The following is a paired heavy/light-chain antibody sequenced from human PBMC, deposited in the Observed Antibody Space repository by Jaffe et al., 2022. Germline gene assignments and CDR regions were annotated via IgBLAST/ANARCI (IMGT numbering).Light chain of an antibody. V-gene: IGLV2-14*01. CDR1: SSDVGAYNY. CDR3: SSYTRSNTQV. Sequence: QSALTQPASVSGSPGQSISISCTGTSSDVGAYNYVSWYQQHPGKAPKLMIYEVSNRPSGVSNRFSGSKSGNTASLSISGLQAEDEADYYCSSYTRSNTQVFGTGTKVTV. J-gene: IGLJ1*01. CDR2: EVS.
Heavy chain of an antibody. J-gene: IGHJ4*02. D-gene: IGHD5-12*01. CDR2: ISDSGGTT. CDR1: GFTFSSSA. Sequence: EVQLLESGGDLVQPGGSLRLSCAASGFTFSSSAMSWVRQAPGKGLEWVSAISDSGGTTYYADSVKGRFTISRDNSKNTLYLQMNSLRAEDTAVYYCAKDQWAATILYYFDYWGQGTLVTVSS. V-gene: IGHV3-23*01. CDR3: AKDQWAATILYYFDY.